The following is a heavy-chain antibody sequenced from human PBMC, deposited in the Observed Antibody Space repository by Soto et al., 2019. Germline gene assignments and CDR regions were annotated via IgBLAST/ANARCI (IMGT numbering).Heavy chain of an antibody. D-gene: IGHD6-13*01. V-gene: IGHV4-61*01. J-gene: IGHJ4*02. CDR3: ARVQHQLVGPFDY. CDR1: GGSVSSGSYY. Sequence: PSETLSLTCTVSGGSVSSGSYYWSWIRQPPGKGLEWIGYIYYSGSTNYNPSLKSRVTISVDTSKNQFSLKLSSVTAADTAVYYCARVQHQLVGPFDYWGQGTLVTVSS. CDR2: IYYSGST.